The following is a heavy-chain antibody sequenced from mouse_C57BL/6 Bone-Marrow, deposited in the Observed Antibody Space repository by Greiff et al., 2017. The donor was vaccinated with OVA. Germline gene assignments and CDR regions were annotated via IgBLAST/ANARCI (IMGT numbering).Heavy chain of an antibody. CDR3: AKVYYDYVYYFDY. V-gene: IGHV1-72*01. J-gene: IGHJ2*01. D-gene: IGHD2-4*01. CDR1: GYTFTSYW. Sequence: VQLQESGAELVKPGASVKLSCKASGYTFTSYWMHWVKQRPGRGLEWIGRIDPNSGGTKYNEKFKSKATLTVDKPSSTAYMQLSSLTSEDSAVYYCAKVYYDYVYYFDYWGQGTTLTVSS. CDR2: IDPNSGGT.